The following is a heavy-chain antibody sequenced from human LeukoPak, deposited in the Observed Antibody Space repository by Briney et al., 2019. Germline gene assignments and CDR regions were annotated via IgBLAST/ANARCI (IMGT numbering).Heavy chain of an antibody. J-gene: IGHJ4*01. V-gene: IGHV3-23*01. CDR3: AKGSFYSGSSPLAY. Sequence: GGSLRLSCAASGFTFSDFAMQWVRQAPGKGPEWVSALSGRGDTTYYADSVKGRFTISRDNSRDTVYLQMNNLRVEDTAVYYCAKGSFYSGSSPLAYWGHGTLVTVSS. CDR1: GFTFSDFA. CDR2: LSGRGDTT. D-gene: IGHD3-10*01.